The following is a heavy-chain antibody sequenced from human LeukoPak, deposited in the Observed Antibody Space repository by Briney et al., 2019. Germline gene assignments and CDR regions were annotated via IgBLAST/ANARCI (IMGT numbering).Heavy chain of an antibody. V-gene: IGHV3-48*04. CDR2: ISSSGSIT. J-gene: IGHJ4*02. CDR3: VRDGGSGELLYY. CDR1: RFTFSSYS. D-gene: IGHD3-10*01. Sequence: GWSLRLSCAASRFTFSSYSMNWVRQAPGKGLEWVSYISSSGSITKYADSLKGRFTVSRDNAKNSLYLQMNSLIAEDTAVYYCVRDGGSGELLYYWGQGTLVTVSS.